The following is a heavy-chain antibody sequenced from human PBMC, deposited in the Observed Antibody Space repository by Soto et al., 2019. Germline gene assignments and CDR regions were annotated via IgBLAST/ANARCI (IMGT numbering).Heavy chain of an antibody. Sequence: PSETLSLTCTVSGGSISSYYWSWIRQPPGKGLEWIGYIYHSGNTYYNPSLKSRVTISVDTSKNQFSLKLSSVTAADTAVYYCARLRIYCSGGSCYYYFDYWGQGTLVTVSS. D-gene: IGHD2-15*01. CDR2: IYHSGNT. V-gene: IGHV4-59*04. J-gene: IGHJ4*02. CDR1: GGSISSYY. CDR3: ARLRIYCSGGSCYYYFDY.